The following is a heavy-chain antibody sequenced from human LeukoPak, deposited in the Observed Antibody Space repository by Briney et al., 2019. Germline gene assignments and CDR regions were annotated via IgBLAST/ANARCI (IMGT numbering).Heavy chain of an antibody. D-gene: IGHD6-13*01. CDR2: ISYDGSNK. J-gene: IGHJ4*02. CDR3: ARESKGQLAIFDY. CDR1: GVTFSSYA. V-gene: IGHV3-30-3*01. Sequence: GGSLRLSCAASGVTFSSYAMHWVRQAPGKGLEWVAVISYDGSNKYYADSVKGRFTISRDNAKNSLYLQMNSLRAEDTAVYYCARESKGQLAIFDYWGQGTLVTVSS.